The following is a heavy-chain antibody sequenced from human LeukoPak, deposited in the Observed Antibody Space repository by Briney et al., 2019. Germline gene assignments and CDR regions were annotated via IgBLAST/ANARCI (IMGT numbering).Heavy chain of an antibody. D-gene: IGHD1-26*01. J-gene: IGHJ5*02. CDR2: MNPNSGNT. CDR1: GYTSTSYE. V-gene: IGHV1-8*01. CDR3: ARGDSGSYMWFDP. Sequence: SVNLSCKLSGYTSTSYETNWVRQATGQGTEWMGWMNPNSGNTGYAKKFRGRVPMTTNTSINTAYMELRSLRSDDTAVYYCARGDSGSYMWFDPWGQGTLVTVSS.